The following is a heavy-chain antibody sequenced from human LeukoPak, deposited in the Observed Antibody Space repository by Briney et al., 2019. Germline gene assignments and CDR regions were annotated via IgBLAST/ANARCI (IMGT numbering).Heavy chain of an antibody. D-gene: IGHD3-22*01. CDR2: INPSGGRT. V-gene: IGHV1-46*03. J-gene: IGHJ4*02. CDR3: TRGLGSGGYYI. CDR1: GYSFTSYY. Sequence: ASVKVSCXASGYSFTSYYIHWVRQAHGQGLEWMGIINPSGGRTTYAQKFQGRVTMTRDTSTSTLYMELSSLRSDDTAVYYCTRGLGSGGYYIWGQGTLVTVSS.